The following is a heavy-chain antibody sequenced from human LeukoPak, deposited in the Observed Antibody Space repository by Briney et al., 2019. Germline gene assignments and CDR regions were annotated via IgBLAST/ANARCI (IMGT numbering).Heavy chain of an antibody. V-gene: IGHV1-8*01. CDR3: ARVGGATSHYYYMDV. CDR1: GYTFTSYD. Sequence: ASVKVSCKASGYTFTSYDINWVRQATGQELEWMGWMNPNSGNTGYAQKFQGRVTMTRNTSISTAYMELSSLRSEDTAVYYCARVGGATSHYYYMDVWGKGTTVTVSS. CDR2: MNPNSGNT. D-gene: IGHD1-26*01. J-gene: IGHJ6*03.